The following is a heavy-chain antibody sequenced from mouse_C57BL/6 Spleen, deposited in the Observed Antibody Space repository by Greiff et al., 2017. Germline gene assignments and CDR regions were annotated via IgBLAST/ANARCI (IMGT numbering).Heavy chain of an antibody. D-gene: IGHD3-1*01. J-gene: IGHJ2*01. V-gene: IGHV1-69*01. CDR2: IDPSDSYT. CDR1: GYTFTSYW. Sequence: QVQLQQPGAELVMPGASVKMSCKASGYTFTSYWMHWVKQRPGQGLEWIGEIDPSDSYTNYNQKFKGKSTLTVDKSSSTAYMQLSSLTSEDSAVYYCARASSYYFDYWSQGTTLTVSS. CDR3: ARASSYYFDY.